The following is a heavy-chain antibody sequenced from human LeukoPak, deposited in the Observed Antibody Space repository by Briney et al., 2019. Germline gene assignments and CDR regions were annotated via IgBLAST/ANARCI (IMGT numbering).Heavy chain of an antibody. Sequence: GGSLRLSCAASGFTFSSYGMHWVRQAPGKGLEWVAVIWYDGSNKYYADSVKGRFTISRDNSKNTLYLQMNSLRAEDTAVYYCARGEYYDSSGIVFDYWGQGTLVTVSS. V-gene: IGHV3-33*01. CDR1: GFTFSSYG. D-gene: IGHD3-22*01. J-gene: IGHJ4*02. CDR2: IWYDGSNK. CDR3: ARGEYYDSSGIVFDY.